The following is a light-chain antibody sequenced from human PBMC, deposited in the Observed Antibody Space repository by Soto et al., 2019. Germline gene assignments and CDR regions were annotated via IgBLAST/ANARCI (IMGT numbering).Light chain of an antibody. V-gene: IGKV1-39*01. Sequence: DIQMTQSPSSLSASVGDRVTITCRASQSISSYLNWYQQKPGKAPKLLIYAASSLQSGVPSRFSGSGSGTDFTLTISSLQPEDFATYYGQQSYSTPCTFGQGTKVEIK. J-gene: IGKJ1*01. CDR1: QSISSY. CDR3: QQSYSTPCT. CDR2: AAS.